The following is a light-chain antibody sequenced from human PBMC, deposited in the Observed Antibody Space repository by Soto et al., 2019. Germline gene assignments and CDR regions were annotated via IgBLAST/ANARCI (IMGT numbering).Light chain of an antibody. CDR2: GTS. Sequence: EIVLTQSPSTLSLSPGERATLSCRASQSVNSRYLAWYQQKPGQAPNLLIYGTSSRASGIPDRFSGSGSGTDFTLTISRLEPEDFAVYYCQQYVSSSLTFGGGTKVDNK. V-gene: IGKV3-20*01. CDR3: QQYVSSSLT. CDR1: QSVNSRY. J-gene: IGKJ4*01.